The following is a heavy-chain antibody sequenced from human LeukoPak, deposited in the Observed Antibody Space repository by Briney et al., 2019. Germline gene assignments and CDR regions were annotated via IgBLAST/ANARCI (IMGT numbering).Heavy chain of an antibody. CDR3: ARILMARPGYYYYYYMDV. J-gene: IGHJ6*03. V-gene: IGHV4-61*02. D-gene: IGHD1-14*01. CDR1: GGSISSGSYY. Sequence: SQTLSLTCTVSGGSISSGSYYWSWIRQPAGKGLEWIGRIYTNGSTNYNPSLKSRVTISVDTSKNQFSLKLSSVTAADTAVYYCARILMARPGYYYYYYMDVWGKGTTVTVSS. CDR2: IYTNGST.